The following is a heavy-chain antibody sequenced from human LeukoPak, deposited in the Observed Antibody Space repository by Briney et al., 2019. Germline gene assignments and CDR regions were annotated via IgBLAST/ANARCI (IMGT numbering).Heavy chain of an antibody. V-gene: IGHV5-51*01. D-gene: IGHD3-10*01. J-gene: IGHJ4*02. CDR2: VYPGDPDT. Sequence: GESLKISCKGSGYSFTSYWIGWVRQMPGKGLEWMGIVYPGDPDTRYSPSFQGQVTISADKSISTAYLQWSSLKASDTAMFYCARVKNYYGSEYYFDYWGQGTLVTVSS. CDR3: ARVKNYYGSEYYFDY. CDR1: GYSFTSYW.